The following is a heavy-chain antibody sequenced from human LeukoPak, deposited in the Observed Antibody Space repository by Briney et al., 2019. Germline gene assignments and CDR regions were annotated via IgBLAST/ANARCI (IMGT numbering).Heavy chain of an antibody. CDR3: ARENFVRQQQLCWFDP. Sequence: SETLSLTCTVSGGSISSGGYYWSWIRQHPGKGLEWIGYIYYSGSTYYNPSLKSRVTISVDTSKNQFSLKLSSVTAADTAVYYCARENFVRQQQLCWFDPWGQETLVTVSS. CDR2: IYYSGST. J-gene: IGHJ5*02. D-gene: IGHD6-13*01. CDR1: GGSISSGGYY. V-gene: IGHV4-31*03.